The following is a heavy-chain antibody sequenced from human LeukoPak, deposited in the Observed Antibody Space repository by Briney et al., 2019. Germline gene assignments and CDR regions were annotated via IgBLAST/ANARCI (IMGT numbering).Heavy chain of an antibody. D-gene: IGHD6-6*01. CDR3: ARDSPGIAARPWVF. CDR2: INAGNGNA. Sequence: ASVKVSCKASGYTFTIYAMHWVRQAPGQRLEWMGWINAGNGNAKYSQKFQDRVTITRDTSASTASMELSSLRSEDTAVYYCARDSPGIAARPWVFWGQGTLVTVSS. V-gene: IGHV1-3*01. J-gene: IGHJ4*02. CDR1: GYTFTIYA.